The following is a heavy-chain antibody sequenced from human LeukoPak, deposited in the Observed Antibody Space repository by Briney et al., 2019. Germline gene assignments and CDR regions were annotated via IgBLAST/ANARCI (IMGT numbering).Heavy chain of an antibody. D-gene: IGHD2-2*01. J-gene: IGHJ4*02. Sequence: PGGSLRLSCAASGFTFSSYWMHWVRQAPGKGLVWVSRINSDGTSTSYADSVKGRFTISRDNAKNTLYLQINSLRAEDTAVYYCASWEVPAVMPQDYWGQGTLVTVSS. CDR3: ASWEVPAVMPQDY. CDR2: INSDGTST. V-gene: IGHV3-74*01. CDR1: GFTFSSYW.